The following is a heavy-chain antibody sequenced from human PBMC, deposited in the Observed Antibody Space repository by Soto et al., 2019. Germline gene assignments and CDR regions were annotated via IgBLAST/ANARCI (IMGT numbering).Heavy chain of an antibody. V-gene: IGHV6-1*01. CDR1: GDSVSSNSAA. CDR3: AREPAVAGYGFPEPFDY. D-gene: IGHD6-19*01. Sequence: PSQTLSLTCAISGDSVSSNSAAWNWIRQSPSRGLEWLGRTYYRSKWYNDYAVSVKNRITINPDTSKNQFSLQLNSVTPEDTAVYYCAREPAVAGYGFPEPFDYWGQGTLVTVSS. J-gene: IGHJ4*02. CDR2: TYYRSKWYN.